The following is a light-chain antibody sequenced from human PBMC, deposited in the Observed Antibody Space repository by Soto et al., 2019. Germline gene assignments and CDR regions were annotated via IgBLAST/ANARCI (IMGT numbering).Light chain of an antibody. Sequence: VMTQSPATLSLSPGDRATLYCRASQSVSSNLAWYQQKPGQAPTLLIYGASTRATGIPARFSCSGSGTQFALTLTSLNFEAVAVDFYQQYNKEPPMFTFGQGTKLEIK. CDR3: QQYNKEPPMFT. CDR1: QSVSSN. V-gene: IGKV3-15*01. J-gene: IGKJ2*01. CDR2: GAS.